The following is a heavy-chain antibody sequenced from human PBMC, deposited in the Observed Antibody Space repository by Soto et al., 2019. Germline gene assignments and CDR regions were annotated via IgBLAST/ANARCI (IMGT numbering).Heavy chain of an antibody. D-gene: IGHD3-22*01. J-gene: IGHJ4*02. CDR2: IIPIFGTA. Sequence: QVQLVQSGAEVKKPGSSVKVSCKDSGGTFSSYAISWVRQAPGQGLEWMGGIIPIFGTANYAQKFQGRVTITADESTSTAYMELSSLRSEDTAVYYCARGYYYDSSGYYSNAYYFDYWGQGTLVTVSS. CDR1: GGTFSSYA. V-gene: IGHV1-69*01. CDR3: ARGYYYDSSGYYSNAYYFDY.